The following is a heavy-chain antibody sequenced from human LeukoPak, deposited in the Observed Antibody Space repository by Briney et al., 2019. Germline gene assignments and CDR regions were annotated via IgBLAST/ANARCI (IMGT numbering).Heavy chain of an antibody. CDR2: IYYSGST. CDR3: ARHRAYFGDSYYYYGMDV. CDR1: GGSISSYY. J-gene: IGHJ6*02. D-gene: IGHD3-3*01. Sequence: PSETLSLTCTVSGGSISSYYWSWIRQLPGKGLEWIGYIYYSGSTNYNPSLKSRVTISVDTSKNQFSLKLSSVTAADTAVYYCARHRAYFGDSYYYYGMDVWGQGTTVTVSS. V-gene: IGHV4-59*08.